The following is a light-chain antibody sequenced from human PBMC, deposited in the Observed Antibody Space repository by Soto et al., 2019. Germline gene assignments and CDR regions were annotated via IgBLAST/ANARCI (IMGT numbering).Light chain of an antibody. CDR1: QSVSSY. J-gene: IGKJ4*01. Sequence: EIVLTQSPATLSLSPWERATLSCRASQSVSSYLAWYQQKPGQAPRLLIYDASNRATGIPARFSGSGSGTDFTLTISSLEPEEFAVYYCQQRSNWLAFGGGTKVEIK. CDR3: QQRSNWLA. CDR2: DAS. V-gene: IGKV3-11*01.